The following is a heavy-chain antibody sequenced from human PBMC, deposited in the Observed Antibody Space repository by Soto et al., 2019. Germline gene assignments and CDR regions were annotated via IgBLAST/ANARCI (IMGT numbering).Heavy chain of an antibody. CDR3: ARGASRRDVVVVPTDYYYMDV. D-gene: IGHD2-2*01. V-gene: IGHV4-34*01. CDR1: GGSFGGYY. Sequence: SETLSLTCAVNGGSFGGYYWSWIRQPPGKGLEWIGEISQSGSTKYISPLKSRVIISVDTSKNQFSLNLNSVTAADTAVYYCARGASRRDVVVVPTDYYYMDVWGKGTTVTVSS. CDR2: ISQSGST. J-gene: IGHJ6*03.